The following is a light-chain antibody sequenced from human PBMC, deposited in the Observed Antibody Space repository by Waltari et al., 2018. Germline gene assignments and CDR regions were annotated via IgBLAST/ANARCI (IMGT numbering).Light chain of an antibody. J-gene: IGKJ2*01. Sequence: DIQMTQSPSTLSASVGDRVTITCRASQNIHNYLAWYQQKPGKAPKLLIYEAPSLETGLPSRFSGRGSGTEFTLTIRSLQPDDFATYYCQQYNGYIYTFGQGTRLEI. CDR2: EAP. V-gene: IGKV1-5*03. CDR3: QQYNGYIYT. CDR1: QNIHNY.